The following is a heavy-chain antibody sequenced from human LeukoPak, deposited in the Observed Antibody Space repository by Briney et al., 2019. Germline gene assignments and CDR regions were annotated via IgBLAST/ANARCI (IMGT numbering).Heavy chain of an antibody. V-gene: IGHV3-21*01. CDR3: ARDHGRFWSGYSYYFDY. CDR1: GFTFSSYS. D-gene: IGHD3-3*01. Sequence: PGGSLRLSCAASGFTFSSYSMNWVRQAPGKGLEWVSSISSSSSYIYYADSVKGRFTISRDNAKNSLYLQMNGLRAEDTAVYYCARDHGRFWSGYSYYFDYWGQGTLVTVSS. J-gene: IGHJ4*02. CDR2: ISSSSSYI.